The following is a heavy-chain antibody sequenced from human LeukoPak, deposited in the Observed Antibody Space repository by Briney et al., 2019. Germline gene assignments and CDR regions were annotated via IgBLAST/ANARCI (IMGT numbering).Heavy chain of an antibody. CDR1: GGSISASNW. Sequence: SETLSLTCGVSGGSISASNWWSWVRQPPGKGLEWIGEIYHSGSTNYNPSLKSRVTISVDKSKNQFSLKLSSVTAADTAVYYCARDSRHGDFYYYGMDVWGQGTTVTVSS. V-gene: IGHV4-4*02. CDR3: ARDSRHGDFYYYGMDV. J-gene: IGHJ6*02. CDR2: IYHSGST. D-gene: IGHD4-17*01.